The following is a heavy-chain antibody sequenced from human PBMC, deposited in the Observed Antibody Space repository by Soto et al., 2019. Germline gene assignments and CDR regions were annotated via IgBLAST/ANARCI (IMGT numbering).Heavy chain of an antibody. V-gene: IGHV3-33*01. J-gene: IGHJ6*03. CDR1: GFTFNIYN. Sequence: GGSLRLSCAASGFTFNIYNMHWVRQAPGKGLEWVAVIWYSGSNKYYADSVNGRFTISRDNSKDTVYLQMNSLRVDDTAVYFCARQGSGSPYMDVWGKGTTVTVSS. CDR2: IWYSGSNK. D-gene: IGHD3-10*01. CDR3: ARQGSGSPYMDV.